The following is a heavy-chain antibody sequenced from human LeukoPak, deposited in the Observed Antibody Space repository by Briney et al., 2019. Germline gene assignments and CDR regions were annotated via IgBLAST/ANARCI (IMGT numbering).Heavy chain of an antibody. D-gene: IGHD2-21*02. J-gene: IGHJ4*02. CDR1: GFTFSSYA. CDR2: ISGSGGST. Sequence: GGSLRLSCAASGFTFSSYAMSWVRQAPGKGLERASAISGSGGSTYYADSVKGRFTISRDNSKNTLFLQMNSLRVEDTAVYYCAKGGQVVMTTARWGQGTLVTVSS. CDR3: AKGGQVVMTTAR. V-gene: IGHV3-23*01.